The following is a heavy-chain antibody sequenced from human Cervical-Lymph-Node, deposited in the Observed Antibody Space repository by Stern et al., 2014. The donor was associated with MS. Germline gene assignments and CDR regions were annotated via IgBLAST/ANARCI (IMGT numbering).Heavy chain of an antibody. CDR1: GFTFINYN. CDR2: ISTGSHYM. CDR3: ARETRDYGDYDY. J-gene: IGHJ4*02. D-gene: IGHD4-17*01. V-gene: IGHV3-21*01. Sequence: EVQLVESGGGLVKPGGSLRLSCIASGFTFINYNMNWVRQAPGKGLEWVASISTGSHYMYHADSVKGRFTISRDNAKDSLFLQMNSLTAEDTAVYFCARETRDYGDYDYWGRGTLVAVSS.